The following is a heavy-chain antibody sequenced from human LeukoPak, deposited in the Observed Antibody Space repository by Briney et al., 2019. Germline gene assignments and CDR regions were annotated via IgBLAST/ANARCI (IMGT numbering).Heavy chain of an antibody. D-gene: IGHD4-11*01. CDR1: GGSISSSSYY. CDR3: ARRVATTYYYYMDV. J-gene: IGHJ6*03. CDR2: IYYSGST. V-gene: IGHV4-39*01. Sequence: SETLSLTCTVSGGSISSSSYYWGWIRQPPGKGLEWIGSIYYSGSTYYNPSLKSRVTISVDTSKNQFSLKLSSVTAADTAVYYCARRVATTYYYYMDVWGKGTTVTVSS.